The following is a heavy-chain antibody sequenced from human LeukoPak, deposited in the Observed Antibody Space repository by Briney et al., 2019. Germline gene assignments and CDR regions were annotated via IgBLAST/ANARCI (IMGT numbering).Heavy chain of an antibody. J-gene: IGHJ5*02. CDR1: GGSISSGDYY. Sequence: PSETLSLTCTVSGGSISSGDYYWSWIRQPPGKGLEWIGYIYYSGSTYYNPSLKSRVTISVDTSKNQFSLKLSSVTAADTAVYYCARGPYYDFWSGYYNGRGNWLDPWGQGTLVTVSS. CDR2: IYYSGST. CDR3: ARGPYYDFWSGYYNGRGNWLDP. V-gene: IGHV4-30-4*01. D-gene: IGHD3-3*01.